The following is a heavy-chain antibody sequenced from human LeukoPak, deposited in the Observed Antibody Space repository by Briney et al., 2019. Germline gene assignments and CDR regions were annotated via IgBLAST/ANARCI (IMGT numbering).Heavy chain of an antibody. V-gene: IGHV4-59*01. J-gene: IGHJ5*02. D-gene: IGHD3-22*01. CDR1: GGSISSYY. Sequence: KPSATLSLTCTVSGGSISSYYWGWIRQPPGKGLEWIGYIYDSGSTNYNPSLKSRVTISVDTSKNQFSLKLSSVTAADTAVFYCARRISGYYPDNWFDPWGQGTLVTVSS. CDR3: ARRISGYYPDNWFDP. CDR2: IYDSGST.